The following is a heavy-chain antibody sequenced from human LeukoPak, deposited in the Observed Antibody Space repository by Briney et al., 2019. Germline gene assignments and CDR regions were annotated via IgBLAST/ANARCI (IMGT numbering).Heavy chain of an antibody. CDR1: GFTFSSYS. CDR2: ISSSSSTI. V-gene: IGHV3-48*01. D-gene: IGHD3-16*01. J-gene: IGHJ4*02. Sequence: GGSLRLSCAASGFTFSSYSMNWVRQAPGKGLEWVSYISSSSSTIYYADSVKGRFTISRDNAKNSLYLQMNSLRAEDTAVYYCARGGGGPKEEFDYWGQGTLVTVSS. CDR3: ARGGGGPKEEFDY.